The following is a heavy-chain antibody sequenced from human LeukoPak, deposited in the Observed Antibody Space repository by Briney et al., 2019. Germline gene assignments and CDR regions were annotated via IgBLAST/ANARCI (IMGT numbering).Heavy chain of an antibody. CDR3: ARGKPLTGNDY. J-gene: IGHJ4*02. CDR1: GGSFSGYY. D-gene: IGHD3-9*01. CDR2: INHSGST. Sequence: SETLSLTCAVYGGSFSGYYWSWIRQPPGKGLEWIGEINHSGSTNYNPSLKSRVTISVDTSKNQFSLKLSSVTAADTAVYYCARGKPLTGNDYWGQGTLVTVSS. V-gene: IGHV4-34*01.